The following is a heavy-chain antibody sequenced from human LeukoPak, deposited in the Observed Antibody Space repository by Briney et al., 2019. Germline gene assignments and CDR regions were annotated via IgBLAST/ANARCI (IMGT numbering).Heavy chain of an antibody. Sequence: GGSLRLSCAASGFTFSSYEMNWVRQAPGKGLEWVSYISSSGSTIYYADSVKGRFTISRDNAKNSLYLQMNSLRAEDTAVYYCARSPIAVAGSTDYWAREPWSPSPQ. V-gene: IGHV3-48*03. CDR3: ARSPIAVAGSTDY. J-gene: IGHJ4*02. D-gene: IGHD6-19*01. CDR2: ISSSGSTI. CDR1: GFTFSSYE.